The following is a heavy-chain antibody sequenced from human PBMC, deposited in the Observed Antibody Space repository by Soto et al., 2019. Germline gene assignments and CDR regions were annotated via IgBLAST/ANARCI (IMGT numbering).Heavy chain of an antibody. Sequence: GGSLRLSCAASGFTFSSYGMHWVRQAPGKGLEWVAVIWYDGSNKYYADSVKGRFTISTDNSKNTLYLQMNSLRAEDTAVYYCAREEWGSGDAFDIWGQGTMVTVSS. CDR1: GFTFSSYG. D-gene: IGHD3-10*01. CDR3: AREEWGSGDAFDI. V-gene: IGHV3-33*08. J-gene: IGHJ3*02. CDR2: IWYDGSNK.